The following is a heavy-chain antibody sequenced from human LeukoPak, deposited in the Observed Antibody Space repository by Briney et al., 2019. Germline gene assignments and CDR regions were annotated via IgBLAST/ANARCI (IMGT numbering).Heavy chain of an antibody. V-gene: IGHV4-59*01. CDR1: GGSISSYY. J-gene: IGHJ6*03. D-gene: IGHD6-19*01. Sequence: PSETLSLTCTVFGGSISSYYLSWIRQPPGKGLEWIGYIYYSGSTNYNPSLKSRVAISVDTSKNQFSLKLSSVTAADTAVYFCARELRDSGWEYYYYYYMDVWGKGTTVTVSS. CDR2: IYYSGST. CDR3: ARELRDSGWEYYYYYYMDV.